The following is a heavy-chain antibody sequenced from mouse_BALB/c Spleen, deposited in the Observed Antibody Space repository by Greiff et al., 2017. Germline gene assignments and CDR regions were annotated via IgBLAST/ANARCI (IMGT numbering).Heavy chain of an antibody. CDR3: ARDGYYVWAMDY. Sequence: EVKLVESGGGLVQPGGSLRLSCATSGFTFTDYYMSWVRQPPGKALEWLGFIRNKANGYTTEYSASVKGRFTISRDNSQSILYLQMNTLRAEDSATYYCARDGYYVWAMDYWGQGTSVTVSS. V-gene: IGHV7-3*02. J-gene: IGHJ4*01. CDR2: IRNKANGYTT. CDR1: GFTFTDYY. D-gene: IGHD2-3*01.